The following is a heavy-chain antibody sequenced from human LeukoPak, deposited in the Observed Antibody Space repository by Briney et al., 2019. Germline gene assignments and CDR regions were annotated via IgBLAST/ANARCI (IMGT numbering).Heavy chain of an antibody. CDR3: ARLNWDDGEVSGFDQ. V-gene: IGHV3-7*01. Sequence: PGGSLRLACTTSGFSFRNTWMSWVSQAPGKGLEGVSNIKQDERGIYYGDSVKGRFTISRDNARRILYLQMNNLRVEDTAIYYCARLNWDDGEVSGFDQWGQGILVTVSS. CDR1: GFSFRNTW. J-gene: IGHJ5*02. CDR2: IKQDERGI. D-gene: IGHD1-26*01.